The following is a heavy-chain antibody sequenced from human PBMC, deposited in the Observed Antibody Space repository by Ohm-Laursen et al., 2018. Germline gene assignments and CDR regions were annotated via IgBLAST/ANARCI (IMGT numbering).Heavy chain of an antibody. V-gene: IGHV3-48*04. J-gene: IGHJ3*02. Sequence: SLRLSCTASGFTFSSYSMNWVRQAPGKGLEWVSYISSSGSTIYYADSVKGRFTISRDNAKNSLYLQMNSLRAEDTAVYYCARLSDAFDIWGQGTMVTVSS. CDR1: GFTFSSYS. CDR3: ARLSDAFDI. CDR2: ISSSGSTI. D-gene: IGHD4/OR15-4a*01.